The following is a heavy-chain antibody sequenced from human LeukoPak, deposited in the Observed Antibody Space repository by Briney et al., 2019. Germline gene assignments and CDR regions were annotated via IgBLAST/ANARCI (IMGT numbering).Heavy chain of an antibody. D-gene: IGHD1-26*01. Sequence: ASVKVSCKASGYTFTGYYMHWVRQAPGQGLEWMGWINPDSGGTNYAQKFQGRVTLTRVTSTSTVYMELSSLRSEDTAAYYCARARSCSGSYPFDYWGQGTLVTVSS. J-gene: IGHJ4*02. CDR1: GYTFTGYY. CDR3: ARARSCSGSYPFDY. V-gene: IGHV1-2*02. CDR2: INPDSGGT.